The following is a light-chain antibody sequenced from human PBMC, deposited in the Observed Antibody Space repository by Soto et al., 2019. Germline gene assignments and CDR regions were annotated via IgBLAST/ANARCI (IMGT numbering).Light chain of an antibody. V-gene: IGLV1-40*01. CDR1: SSNIGAGYD. J-gene: IGLJ1*01. CDR2: GNS. CDR3: QSYDSSLSAYV. Sequence: QSVLTQPHSVSGAPGQRVTISCTGSSSNIGAGYDVNWYQQLPGTDPTLLIYGNSSRASGVPDRFSGSKSGTSASLAITGLQAEDEADYYCQSYDSSLSAYVFGTGTKLTVL.